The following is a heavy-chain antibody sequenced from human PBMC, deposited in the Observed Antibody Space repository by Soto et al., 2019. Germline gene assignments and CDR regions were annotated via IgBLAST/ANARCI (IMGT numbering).Heavy chain of an antibody. D-gene: IGHD3-10*01. CDR3: SHVRFGVLLFFSYAFDI. Sequence: SGPTLVNPTPPLTLTCTFSGFSLRTSGVGVGWIRQPPGKALEWLALIYWNDDKRYSPSLKSRLTITKDTSKNQVVLTMTNMDPVDTATYYCSHVRFGVLLFFSYAFDIWGQGTMVTVSS. CDR2: IYWNDDK. J-gene: IGHJ3*02. V-gene: IGHV2-5*01. CDR1: GFSLRTSGVG.